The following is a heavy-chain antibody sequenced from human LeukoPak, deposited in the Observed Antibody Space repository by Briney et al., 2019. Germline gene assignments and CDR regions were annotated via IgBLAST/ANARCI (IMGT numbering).Heavy chain of an antibody. D-gene: IGHD3-22*01. CDR2: IYYSGST. Sequence: KTSETLSLTCTVSGGSISSSSYYWGWIRQPPGKGLEWIGSIYYSGSTYYNPSLKSRVTISVDTSKNQFSLKLSSVTAADTAVYYCAIAPYYYDSSPSGFDYWGQGTLVTVSS. J-gene: IGHJ4*02. CDR3: AIAPYYYDSSPSGFDY. CDR1: GGSISSSSYY. V-gene: IGHV4-39*07.